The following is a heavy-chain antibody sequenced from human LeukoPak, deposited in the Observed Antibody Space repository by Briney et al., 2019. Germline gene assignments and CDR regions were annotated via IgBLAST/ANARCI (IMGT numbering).Heavy chain of an antibody. CDR3: ARRGQGYQYMDV. V-gene: IGHV4-59*08. J-gene: IGHJ6*03. CDR2: LYYSGSP. Sequence: SETLSLTCTVSGVSISTSYWSWIRQAPGRGLEYIGHLYYSGSPNYNPSLKSRVTISADTSRNEISLKVKSMTAADTAVYYCARRGQGYQYMDVWGKGTTVIVSS. CDR1: GVSISTSY.